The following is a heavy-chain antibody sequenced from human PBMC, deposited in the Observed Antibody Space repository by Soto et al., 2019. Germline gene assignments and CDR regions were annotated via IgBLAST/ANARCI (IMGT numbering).Heavy chain of an antibody. D-gene: IGHD1-26*01. CDR1: GFTFSGAS. Sequence: EVQLVESGGGLVQPGGSLKLSCAASGFTFSGASMHWVRQATGKGLEWVARIRSKAKSFATGYAESVKGRFTVSRDDSDNTAYLQMNSLKTDDTAMYYCTTLGEWGSYSGYWGQGTLVTVSS. J-gene: IGHJ4*02. CDR2: IRSKAKSFAT. V-gene: IGHV3-73*02. CDR3: TTLGEWGSYSGY.